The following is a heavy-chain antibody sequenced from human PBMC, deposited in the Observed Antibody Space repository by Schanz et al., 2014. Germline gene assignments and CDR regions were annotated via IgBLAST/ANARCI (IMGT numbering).Heavy chain of an antibody. Sequence: QVQLVESGGGLVKPGGSLRLSCAASGFVFGDYYMTWIRQAPGKGLEWLSYISDSGTYTNYADSVKGRFTISRDNSKNTLYLQMNSLRPEDTAVYYCAKYRGYYRVSGSYRELEYWGQGTLVTVSS. CDR3: AKYRGYYRVSGSYRELEY. CDR2: ISDSGTYT. J-gene: IGHJ4*02. V-gene: IGHV3-11*05. D-gene: IGHD3-10*01. CDR1: GFVFGDYY.